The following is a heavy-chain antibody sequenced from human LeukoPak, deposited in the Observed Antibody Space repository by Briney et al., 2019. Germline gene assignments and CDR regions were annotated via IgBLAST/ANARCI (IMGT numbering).Heavy chain of an antibody. Sequence: SVKVSCKASGGTFSSYAISWVRQAPGQGLEWMGRIIPILGIANYAQKFQGRVTITADKSTSTAYMELSSLRSEDTAVYYCARGFNDYGDYRSPDLGSYFQHWGQGTLVTVSS. J-gene: IGHJ1*01. CDR1: GGTFSSYA. CDR3: ARGFNDYGDYRSPDLGSYFQH. V-gene: IGHV1-69*04. CDR2: IIPILGIA. D-gene: IGHD4-17*01.